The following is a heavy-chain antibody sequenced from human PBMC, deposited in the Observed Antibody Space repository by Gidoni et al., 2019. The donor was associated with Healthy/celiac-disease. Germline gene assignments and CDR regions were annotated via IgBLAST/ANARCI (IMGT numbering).Heavy chain of an antibody. CDR3: TTFLPAVGATFNFVDY. CDR2: IRSKANSDAT. Sequence: EVQLVASGGGLVPPGGSLKLSCAASGSTLRGSAMHWVRQASGKGLEWVGRIRSKANSDATAYAASVKGRFTISRDDSKNTAYLQMNSLKTEDTAVYYCTTFLPAVGATFNFVDYWGQGTLVTVSS. V-gene: IGHV3-73*02. CDR1: GSTLRGSA. D-gene: IGHD1-26*01. J-gene: IGHJ4*02.